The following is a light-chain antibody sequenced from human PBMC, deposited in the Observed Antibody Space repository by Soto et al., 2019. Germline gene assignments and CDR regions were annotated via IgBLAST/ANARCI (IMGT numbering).Light chain of an antibody. CDR3: ISYTTSSTVV. Sequence: QSVLAQPTSVSGSPGQSIAISCTGTSSDVGGYNYVSWHQQHPGKAPKVLISVVSNRPSGVSDRFSGSKSGNTASLTISGLQAEDEADYYCISYTTSSTVVFGGGTKLTVL. CDR1: SSDVGGYNY. J-gene: IGLJ2*01. CDR2: VVS. V-gene: IGLV2-14*01.